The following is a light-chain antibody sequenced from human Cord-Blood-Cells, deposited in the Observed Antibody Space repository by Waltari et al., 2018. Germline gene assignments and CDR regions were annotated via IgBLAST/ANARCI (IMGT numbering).Light chain of an antibody. CDR3: SSYAGSNNLV. V-gene: IGLV2-8*01. CDR1: SSDVGGYNY. Sequence: QSALTPPPSASGSPGQSVTISCTGTSSDVGGYNYVSWYQQHPGKAPKLMIYEDSKRPSGVPDRFSGSKSGNTASLTVSGLQAEDEADYYCSSYAGSNNLVFGGGTKLTVL. CDR2: EDS. J-gene: IGLJ2*01.